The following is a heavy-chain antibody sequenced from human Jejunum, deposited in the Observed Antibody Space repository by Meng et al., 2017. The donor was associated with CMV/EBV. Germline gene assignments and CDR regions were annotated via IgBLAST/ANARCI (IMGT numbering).Heavy chain of an antibody. CDR3: ARGRVSYTTWSPQAY. CDR2: ISYDGIID. Sequence: GFAFNNYHMHWVRQAPGKGLEWVAVISYDGIIDYYTDSVQGRFTISRDNSKNTLYLQMNSLRADDTAIYYCARGRVSYTTWSPQAYWGQGTLVTVSS. V-gene: IGHV3-30*03. CDR1: GFAFNNYH. D-gene: IGHD6-6*01. J-gene: IGHJ4*02.